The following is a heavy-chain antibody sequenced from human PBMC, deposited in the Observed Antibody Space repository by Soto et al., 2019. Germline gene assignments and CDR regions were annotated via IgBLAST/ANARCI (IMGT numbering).Heavy chain of an antibody. V-gene: IGHV1-2*02. Sequence: QVQLVQSGAEVKKPGASVKDSCKASGYTFTGYYLHWIRQAPGQGLEWMGWMRPDSGGANYAQKFQGRVSMTRDTSISTFYMELSRLRSDDTAVYYCARDPHEGVYDYWGQGTLVTVSS. CDR3: ARDPHEGVYDY. CDR1: GYTFTGYY. CDR2: MRPDSGGA. D-gene: IGHD3-16*01. J-gene: IGHJ4*02.